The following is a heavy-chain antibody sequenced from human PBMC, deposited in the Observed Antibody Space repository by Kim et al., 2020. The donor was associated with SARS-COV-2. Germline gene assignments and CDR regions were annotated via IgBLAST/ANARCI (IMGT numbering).Heavy chain of an antibody. Sequence: PGSGQGRFTIARENAKNSLYLQMNSLRVGDTAVYYCARGYCSGGSYYFDYWGQGTLVTVSS. J-gene: IGHJ4*02. V-gene: IGHV3-13*01. CDR3: ARGYCSGGSYYFDY. D-gene: IGHD2-15*01.